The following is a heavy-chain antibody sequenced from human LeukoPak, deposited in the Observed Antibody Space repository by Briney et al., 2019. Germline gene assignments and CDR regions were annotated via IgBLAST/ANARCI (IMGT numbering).Heavy chain of an antibody. V-gene: IGHV4-38-2*02. CDR1: GYSISSGYN. Sequence: SETLSLTCTVSGYSISSGYNWGWIRQPPGKGLECLGNVHHTGSTNYNPSLKSRLIISLDTSKSQFSLKLSSVTAADTAVYYCARAGFALAPHRGTPFDYWGQGTLVTVSS. D-gene: IGHD6-6*01. J-gene: IGHJ4*02. CDR2: VHHTGST. CDR3: ARAGFALAPHRGTPFDY.